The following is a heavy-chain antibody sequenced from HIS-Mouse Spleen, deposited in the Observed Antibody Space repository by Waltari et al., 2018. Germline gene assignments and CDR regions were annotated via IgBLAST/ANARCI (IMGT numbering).Heavy chain of an antibody. CDR2: IYYSGST. V-gene: IGHV4-39*07. J-gene: IGHJ2*01. Sequence: QLQLQESGPGLVKPSETLSLTCTVSGGSISSRSYQWGWIRQPPGKGLEWIGSIYYSGSTYYNPSLKSRVTISVDTSKNQFSLKLSSVTAADTAVYYCAREIPYSSSWYDWYFDLWGRGTLVTVSS. CDR3: AREIPYSSSWYDWYFDL. CDR1: GGSISSRSYQ. D-gene: IGHD6-13*01.